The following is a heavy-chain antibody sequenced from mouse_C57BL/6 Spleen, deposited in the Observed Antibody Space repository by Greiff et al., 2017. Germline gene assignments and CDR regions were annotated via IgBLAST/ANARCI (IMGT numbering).Heavy chain of an antibody. D-gene: IGHD1-1*01. V-gene: IGHV1-53*01. J-gene: IGHJ2*01. CDR3: ASHVYYYGGY. CDR2: INPSNGGT. CDR1: GYTFTSYW. Sequence: QVQLQQSGTELVKPGASVKMSCKASGYTFTSYWMHWVKQRPGPGLEWIGNINPSNGGTNYNEKFKSKATLTVAKSSSTAYMQLSSLTSEDAAGSYCASHVYYYGGYLCQTTTLTVSS.